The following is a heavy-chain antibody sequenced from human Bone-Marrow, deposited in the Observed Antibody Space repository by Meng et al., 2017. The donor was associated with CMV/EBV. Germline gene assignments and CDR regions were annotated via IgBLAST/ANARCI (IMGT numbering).Heavy chain of an antibody. V-gene: IGHV3-11*04. CDR2: ISTSGSTI. CDR3: ARGRGLRYGTITSCYNPTDF. CDR1: GFIFSDYY. D-gene: IGHD2-2*02. Sequence: GGSLRLSCAASGFIFSDYYMNWIRQAPGKGLEWVSYISTSGSTIYYADSVKGRFTISRDNAKNSLYLQMNSLRAEDTAVYYCARGRGLRYGTITSCYNPTDFWGQGTLVTVSS. J-gene: IGHJ4*02.